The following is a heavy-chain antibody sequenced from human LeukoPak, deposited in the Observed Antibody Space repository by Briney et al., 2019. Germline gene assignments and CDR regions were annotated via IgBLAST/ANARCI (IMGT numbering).Heavy chain of an antibody. CDR1: GGSISSYY. V-gene: IGHV4-59*12. CDR3: ARDRYSGSLVNYYYMDV. Sequence: SETLSLTCTVSGGSISSYYWSWIRQPPGKGLEWIGYIYYSGSTNYNPSLKSRVTISVDTSKNQFSLKLSSVTAADTAVYCCARDRYSGSLVNYYYMDVWGKGTTVTVSS. CDR2: IYYSGST. D-gene: IGHD1-26*01. J-gene: IGHJ6*03.